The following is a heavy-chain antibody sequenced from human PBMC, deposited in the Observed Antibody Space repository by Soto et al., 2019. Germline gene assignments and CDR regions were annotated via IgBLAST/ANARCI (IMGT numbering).Heavy chain of an antibody. J-gene: IGHJ4*02. CDR2: IWYDGSSK. V-gene: IGHV3-33*06. Sequence: QVQLVESGGGMVQPGRSLRLSCAASGFTFSSYAMHWVRQAPGKGLEWVAVIWYDGSSKYYADSVKGRFTISRDNSNNTVSLHMSSLRAEDTAVYYCTKSEAGGGGNTHLEYWGQGTLVTVSP. D-gene: IGHD2-15*01. CDR1: GFTFSSYA. CDR3: TKSEAGGGGNTHLEY.